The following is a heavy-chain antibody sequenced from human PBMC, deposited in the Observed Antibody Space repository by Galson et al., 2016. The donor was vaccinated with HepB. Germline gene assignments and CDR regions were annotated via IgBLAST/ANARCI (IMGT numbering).Heavy chain of an antibody. J-gene: IGHJ1*01. CDR2: VLISENT. Sequence: SLRLSCAASGFTVRSKYMTWVRQAPGKGLEWVSAVLISENTYYAGSVTGRFTISRDNSKNTVYLQMNSLRVEDTALYYCAASIPYCSSNSCPLAFWGQGALVTVSS. CDR3: AASIPYCSSNSCPLAF. D-gene: IGHD2-2*01. V-gene: IGHV3-66*01. CDR1: GFTVRSKY.